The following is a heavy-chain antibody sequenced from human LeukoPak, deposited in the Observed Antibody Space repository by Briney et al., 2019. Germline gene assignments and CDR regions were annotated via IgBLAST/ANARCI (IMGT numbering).Heavy chain of an antibody. V-gene: IGHV3-21*06. J-gene: IGHJ4*02. CDR2: IVSSSSDI. D-gene: IGHD3-3*01. CDR1: GFPLSSYS. Sequence: PGGALGPSCAAPGFPLSSYSIKRVRPAPREGRGWGSFIVSSSSDIWYADSVKGRFTISRDNAKNSLYLQMNSLRAEDTAVYYCARVPGGLEWSDFDYWGQGTLVTVSS. CDR3: ARVPGGLEWSDFDY.